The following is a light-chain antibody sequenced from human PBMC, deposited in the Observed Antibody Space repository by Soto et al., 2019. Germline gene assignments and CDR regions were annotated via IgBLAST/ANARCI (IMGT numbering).Light chain of an antibody. Sequence: EIEVTQFPATLSLSPVERATLSCRASQNIRKYLAWYQQKPGQAPRLLIYDASIRATGIPARFSGSGFETDFTLTISSLEPEDFAVYYCQQRDNWRGTFGGGTKVEIK. V-gene: IGKV3-11*01. CDR1: QNIRKY. CDR2: DAS. J-gene: IGKJ4*01. CDR3: QQRDNWRGT.